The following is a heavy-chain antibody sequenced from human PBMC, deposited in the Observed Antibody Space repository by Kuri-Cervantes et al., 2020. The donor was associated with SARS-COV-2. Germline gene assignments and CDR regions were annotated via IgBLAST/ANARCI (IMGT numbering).Heavy chain of an antibody. V-gene: IGHV3-21*01. D-gene: IGHD6-6*01. CDR2: ISSSSSQR. CDR3: ARGSSSTYFDY. Sequence: GESLKISCAASGFTFSTYSMTWVRQAPGKGLEWVSSISSSSSQRYYVDSVKGRFTISRDNAKNSLYLQMNSLRAEDTAVYYCARGSSSTYFDYWGQGTLVTVSS. J-gene: IGHJ4*02. CDR1: GFTFSTYS.